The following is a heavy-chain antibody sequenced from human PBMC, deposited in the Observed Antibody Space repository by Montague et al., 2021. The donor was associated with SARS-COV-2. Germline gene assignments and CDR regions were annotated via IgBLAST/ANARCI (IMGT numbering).Heavy chain of an antibody. J-gene: IGHJ6*02. CDR1: GDSISTSQYY. CDR3: ASLNIVARTDYYYGTDV. V-gene: IGHV4-39*01. CDR2: IYYSGST. D-gene: IGHD5-12*01. Sequence: SETLSLTCTVSGDSISTSQYYWGWIRQPPGQGLEWIGTIYYSGSTYYNPSLKSRVTISEDTNKNQFSLRLSTVTAADTAVYYCASLNIVARTDYYYGTDVWGRGTTVTVSS.